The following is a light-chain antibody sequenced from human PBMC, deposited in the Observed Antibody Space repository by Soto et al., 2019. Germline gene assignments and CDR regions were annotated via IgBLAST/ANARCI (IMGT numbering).Light chain of an antibody. CDR1: NIGSQS. J-gene: IGLJ3*02. Sequence: SYELTQTPSLSVAPEKTASITCGGDNIGSQSVHWYQHKPGQAPILVMRYDSDRPSGIPERFSGSNSGNTATLTISRVEAGDEADHYCQVWDSSSDRPVFGGGTKLTVL. CDR3: QVWDSSSDRPV. CDR2: YDS. V-gene: IGLV3-21*04.